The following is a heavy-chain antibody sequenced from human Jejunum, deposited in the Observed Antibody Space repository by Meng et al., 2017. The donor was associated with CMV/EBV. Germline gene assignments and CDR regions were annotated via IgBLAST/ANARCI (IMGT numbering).Heavy chain of an antibody. V-gene: IGHV2-5*05. J-gene: IGHJ4*02. CDR3: VHVLSGNFDY. Sequence: LTCSFSGFSLTTSGVAVGWIRQPPGKALEWLALIYWDDDKRYGPSLKSRVTITKDTSKNQVVLTMTNMDPVDTATYYCVHVLSGNFDYCGQGTLVTVSS. CDR1: GFSLTTSGVA. D-gene: IGHD1-26*01. CDR2: IYWDDDK.